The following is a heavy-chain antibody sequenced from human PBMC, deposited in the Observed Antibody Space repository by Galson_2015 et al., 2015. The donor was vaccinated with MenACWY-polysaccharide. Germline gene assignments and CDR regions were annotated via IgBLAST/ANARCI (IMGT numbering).Heavy chain of an antibody. D-gene: IGHD3-10*01. Sequence: PALVKPTQTLTLTCTFSGFSLSTSGMCVSWIRQPPGKALEWLALIDWDDDKYYSTSLKTRLTISKDTSKNQVVLTMTNMDPVDTATYYCARTRGSSYYYYYGMDVWGQGTTVTVSS. CDR1: GFSLSTSGMC. J-gene: IGHJ6*02. V-gene: IGHV2-70*01. CDR2: IDWDDDK. CDR3: ARTRGSSYYYYYGMDV.